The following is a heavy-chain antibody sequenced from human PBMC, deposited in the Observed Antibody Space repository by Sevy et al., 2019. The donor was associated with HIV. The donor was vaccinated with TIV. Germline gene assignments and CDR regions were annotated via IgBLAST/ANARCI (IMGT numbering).Heavy chain of an antibody. CDR1: GFTFSSYA. CDR3: AKVSVGPRIVVVAALFDY. CDR2: ISGSGGST. V-gene: IGHV3-23*01. Sequence: GGSLRLSCAASGFTFSSYAMSWVRQAPGKGLEWVSAISGSGGSTYYADSVKGRFTISRDNSKNTLYLQMNSLRAEDTAVYYCAKVSVGPRIVVVAALFDYWGQGTLVTVSS. D-gene: IGHD2-21*02. J-gene: IGHJ4*02.